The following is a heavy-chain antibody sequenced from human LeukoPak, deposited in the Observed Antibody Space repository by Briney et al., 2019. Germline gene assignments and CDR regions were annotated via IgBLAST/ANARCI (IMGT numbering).Heavy chain of an antibody. CDR2: LSSDGRDK. CDR3: ARDFDQGGAAYYFNY. D-gene: IGHD3-9*01. Sequence: GGSLRLSCAASGFTFSSYAMHWVRQAPGKGLERVAVLSSDGRDKYYVDSVKGRFTISRDNSKNTLYLQMNSLRAEDTAVYYCARDFDQGGAAYYFNYWGQGTLVTV. CDR1: GFTFSSYA. J-gene: IGHJ4*02. V-gene: IGHV3-30*04.